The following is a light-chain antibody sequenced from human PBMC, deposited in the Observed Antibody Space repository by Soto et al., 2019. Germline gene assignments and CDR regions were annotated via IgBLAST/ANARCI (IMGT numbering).Light chain of an antibody. CDR3: QQSNGFPPLT. Sequence: DIQMTQSPSSVSASVGDRVTITCRASQPISNWLAWYQQKPGKAPKLLIYAASKLQVGVPSRFSGSGSGTDFTLTISSLQPEDFATYYCQQSNGFPPLTFGGGTTVEI. CDR2: AAS. CDR1: QPISNW. J-gene: IGKJ4*01. V-gene: IGKV1-12*01.